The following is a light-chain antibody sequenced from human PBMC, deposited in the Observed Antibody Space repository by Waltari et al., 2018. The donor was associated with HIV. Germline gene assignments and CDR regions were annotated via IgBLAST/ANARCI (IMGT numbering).Light chain of an antibody. Sequence: QFALTQPASVSGSPGQSITISCTGTSSDLDNFKSVSWYQHHPGKAPKVIIYEVSNRPSGVSYRFSGSKSGHTASLTISGLQAEDEADYFCMSYISSATPEFGGGTKLTVL. CDR1: SSDLDNFKS. V-gene: IGLV2-14*01. CDR3: MSYISSATPE. J-gene: IGLJ3*02. CDR2: EVS.